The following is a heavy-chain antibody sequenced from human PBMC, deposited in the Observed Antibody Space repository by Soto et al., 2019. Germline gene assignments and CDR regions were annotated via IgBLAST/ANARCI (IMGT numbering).Heavy chain of an antibody. V-gene: IGHV4-39*01. J-gene: IGHJ4*02. Sequence: QLQLQESGPGLVKPSETLSLTCTVSGGSISSSSYYWGWIRQPPGKGLEWIGSIYYSGSTYYNPSLRTRVTISVDTSKNPFSLTLSSVTAAHTAVYYCASRDSSPLYRYWGQGTLVTVSS. CDR2: IYYSGST. CDR3: ASRDSSPLYRY. CDR1: GGSISSSSYY. D-gene: IGHD2-15*01.